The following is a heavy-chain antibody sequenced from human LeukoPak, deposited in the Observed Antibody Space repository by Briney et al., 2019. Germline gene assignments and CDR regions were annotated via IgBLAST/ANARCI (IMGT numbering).Heavy chain of an antibody. Sequence: SETLSLTCTVSGGSISSYYWSWIRQPPGKGLEWIGYIYTSGSTNYNPSLKSRVTISVDTSKNQFSLKLSSVTAADTAVYYCARHQGDGYNFDYWGQGTLVTVSS. CDR1: GGSISSYY. J-gene: IGHJ4*02. CDR3: ARHQGDGYNFDY. D-gene: IGHD5-24*01. CDR2: IYTSGST. V-gene: IGHV4-4*09.